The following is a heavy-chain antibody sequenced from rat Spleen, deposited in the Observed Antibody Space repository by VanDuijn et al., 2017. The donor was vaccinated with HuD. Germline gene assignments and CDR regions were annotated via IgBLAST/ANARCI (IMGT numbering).Heavy chain of an antibody. CDR1: AYSIISSYR. CDR2: IDSAGST. Sequence: RLQESGPGLVKPSQSLSLTCSVTAYSIISSYRWNWIRKFPGNKLEWMGYIDSAGSTNYNPSLKSRISITRDTSKNQFFLQVHSVTTEDTATYYCARDYGGYSDWFAYWGQGTLVTVSS. J-gene: IGHJ3*01. CDR3: ARDYGGYSDWFAY. V-gene: IGHV3-3*01. D-gene: IGHD1-11*01.